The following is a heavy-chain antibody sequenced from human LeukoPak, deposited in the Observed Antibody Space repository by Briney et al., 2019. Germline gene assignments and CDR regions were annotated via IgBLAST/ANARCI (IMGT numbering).Heavy chain of an antibody. CDR2: INWNNDGI. J-gene: IGHJ1*01. CDR3: VRDDYNTLRYNFHH. Sequence: GTSLRLSCVASGFTFADHAMHWVRRAPGQGLEWGTGINWNNDGIVYAASVKGRFTVSRDNAKNTLYLQMNGLRPEDTAFYYCVRDDYNTLRYNFHHWGQGTLVTLSS. CDR1: GFTFADHA. D-gene: IGHD1-1*01. V-gene: IGHV3-9*01.